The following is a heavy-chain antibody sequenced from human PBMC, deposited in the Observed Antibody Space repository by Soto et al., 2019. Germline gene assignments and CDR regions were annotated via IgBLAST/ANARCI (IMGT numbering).Heavy chain of an antibody. CDR1: GFTFSDYY. CDR3: ARDKALAHYYDSSGYYRFDY. V-gene: IGHV3-11*01. J-gene: IGHJ4*02. D-gene: IGHD3-22*01. Sequence: GGSLRLSCAASGFTFSDYYMSWIRQAPGKGLEWVSYISSSCSTIYYADSVKGRFTISRDNAKNSLYLQMNSLRAEDTAVYYCARDKALAHYYDSSGYYRFDYWGQGTLVTVSS. CDR2: ISSSCSTI.